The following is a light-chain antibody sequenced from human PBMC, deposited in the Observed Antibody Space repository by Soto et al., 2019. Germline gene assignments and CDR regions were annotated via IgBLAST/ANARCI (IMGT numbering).Light chain of an antibody. J-gene: IGKJ4*01. CDR1: QSIGIS. CDR3: QQYSRNSF. CDR2: AAS. V-gene: IGKV1-5*01. Sequence: DIQMTQSPSTLSASVGDRVTITCRASQSIGISLAWYQQKSGKAPKVLIYAASSLESGVPLRFSGNGSGTGFTLTISSLQPDDFATYFCQQYSRNSFFGGGTKVDIK.